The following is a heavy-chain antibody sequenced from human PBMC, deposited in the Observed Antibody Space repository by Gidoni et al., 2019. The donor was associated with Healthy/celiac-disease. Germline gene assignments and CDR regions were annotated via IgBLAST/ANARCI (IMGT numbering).Heavy chain of an antibody. D-gene: IGHD4-17*01. J-gene: IGHJ6*02. CDR3: AKDARYGYYYGMDD. V-gene: IGHV3-23*01. CDR1: GFTSSSNA. CDR2: ISGSGGST. Sequence: EVQLLESGGGLVQPGGSLRLSCAASGFTSSSNAMSWVRQAPGKGLEWVPAISGSGGSTYYADSVKDRFTISRDNSKNTLYLQMNSLRAEDTAVYYCAKDARYGYYYGMDDWGQGTTVTVSS.